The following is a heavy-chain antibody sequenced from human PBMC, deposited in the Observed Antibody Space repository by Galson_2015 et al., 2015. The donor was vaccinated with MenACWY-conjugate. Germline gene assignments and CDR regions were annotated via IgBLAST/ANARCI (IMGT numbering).Heavy chain of an antibody. D-gene: IGHD3-10*01. CDR2: IYHSGNT. J-gene: IGHJ3*01. V-gene: IGHV4-59*12. Sequence: ETLSLTCTVSGESITRYYWSWIRQPPGKGLEWIGYIYHSGNTKYNPSLKSRVTMSLDTSKNQFSLNLNSVTAADTAVYYCARDWTYVSGRYYDVFDLWGQGTLVAVSS. CDR1: GESITRYY. CDR3: ARDWTYVSGRYYDVFDL.